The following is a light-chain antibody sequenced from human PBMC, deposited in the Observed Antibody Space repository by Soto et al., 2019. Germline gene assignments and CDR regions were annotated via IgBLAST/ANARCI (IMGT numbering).Light chain of an antibody. CDR1: HNVNSN. CDR2: GAS. Sequence: EVLMRQLPATLSLYPGERATLSCRASHNVNSNLAWYQQKLGQAPRLLIYGASTRATDVPARFSGSGSGTDFTLTISSLQSEDSAVYYCQQYDNWYTFGPGTKVDIK. V-gene: IGKV3-15*01. CDR3: QQYDNWYT. J-gene: IGKJ2*01.